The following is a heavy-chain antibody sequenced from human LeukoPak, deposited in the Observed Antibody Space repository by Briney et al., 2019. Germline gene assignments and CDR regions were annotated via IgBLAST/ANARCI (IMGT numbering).Heavy chain of an antibody. D-gene: IGHD6-13*01. V-gene: IGHV4-34*01. CDR3: ARSSSYAPGSNWFDP. CDR2: INHSGST. CDR1: GGSFSGYY. Sequence: NPSETLSLTCAVYGGSFSGYYWSWIRQPPGKGLEWIGEINHSGSTNYNPSLKSRVTISVDTSKNQFSLKLSSVTAADTAVYYCARSSSYAPGSNWFDPWGQGTLVTVSS. J-gene: IGHJ5*01.